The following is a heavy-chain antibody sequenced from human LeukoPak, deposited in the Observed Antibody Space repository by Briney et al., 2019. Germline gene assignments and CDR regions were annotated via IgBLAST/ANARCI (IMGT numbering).Heavy chain of an antibody. CDR3: AKDLVGYYYDSSGYYDY. CDR2: ILYDGSNK. CDR1: GFTFSSYG. V-gene: IGHV3-30*02. Sequence: GGSLRLSCAASGFTFSSYGMHWVRQAPGRGLEWVAFILYDGSNKYYADSVKGRFTISRDNSKTTLYLQMNSLRAEDTAVYYCAKDLVGYYYDSSGYYDYWGQGTLVTVSS. D-gene: IGHD3-22*01. J-gene: IGHJ4*02.